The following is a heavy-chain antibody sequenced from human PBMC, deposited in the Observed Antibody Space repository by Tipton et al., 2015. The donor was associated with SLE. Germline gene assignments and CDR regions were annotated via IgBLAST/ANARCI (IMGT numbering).Heavy chain of an antibody. CDR3: ARDIGYSSSSGVDF. V-gene: IGHV3-30-3*01. J-gene: IGHJ4*02. Sequence: SLRLSCAASGFTFSSYAMHWVRQAPGKGLEWVAVISYDGSNKYYADSVKGRFTISRDNSKNTLYLQMNSLRAEDTAVYYCARDIGYSSSSGVDFWGQGTLVTVSS. CDR2: ISYDGSNK. CDR1: GFTFSSYA. D-gene: IGHD6-6*01.